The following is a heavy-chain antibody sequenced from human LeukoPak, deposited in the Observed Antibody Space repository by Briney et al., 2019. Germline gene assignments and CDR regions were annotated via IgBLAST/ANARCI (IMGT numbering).Heavy chain of an antibody. Sequence: ASVKVSCKASGGTFSSYTISWVRQAPGQGLERMGRIIPILGIANYAQKFQGRVTITADKSTSTAYMELSSLRSEDTAVYYCARVDDVTIFGVVIPRIPDYWGQGTLVTVSS. CDR3: ARVDDVTIFGVVIPRIPDY. CDR2: IIPILGIA. J-gene: IGHJ4*02. V-gene: IGHV1-69*02. CDR1: GGTFSSYT. D-gene: IGHD3-3*01.